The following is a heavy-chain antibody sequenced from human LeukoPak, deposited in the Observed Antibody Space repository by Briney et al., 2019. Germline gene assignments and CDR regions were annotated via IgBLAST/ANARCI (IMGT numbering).Heavy chain of an antibody. Sequence: GGSLRLSCTASGFTFGDYALSWVRQAPGKGLEWVAVIWYDGSNKYYADSVKDRFTISRDNSKNTLYLQMNSLRAEDTAVYYCARGKTTVTARGGHYYYYYGMDVWGQGTTVTVSS. CDR2: IWYDGSNK. D-gene: IGHD4-17*01. CDR3: ARGKTTVTARGGHYYYYYGMDV. CDR1: GFTFGDYA. J-gene: IGHJ6*02. V-gene: IGHV3-33*08.